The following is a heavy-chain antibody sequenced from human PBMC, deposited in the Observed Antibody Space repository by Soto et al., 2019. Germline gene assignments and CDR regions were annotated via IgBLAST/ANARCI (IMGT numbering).Heavy chain of an antibody. CDR2: ISGDGNIT. V-gene: IGHV3-74*01. D-gene: IGHD6-13*01. CDR3: TRGPRVDSAGTGAH. Sequence: DVHLVESGGNMVQSGESLRLSCSVSGFTFSTNWMHWVRQVPGQSPFWVSRISGDGNITTYADSVRGRFTISRDNAKNTLYLQMNSLRVEDTAIYYCTRGPRVDSAGTGAHWGPGTPVTVSS. CDR1: GFTFSTNW. J-gene: IGHJ4*02.